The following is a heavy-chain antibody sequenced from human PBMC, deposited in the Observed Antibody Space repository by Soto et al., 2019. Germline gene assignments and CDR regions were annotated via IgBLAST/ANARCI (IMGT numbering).Heavy chain of an antibody. D-gene: IGHD2-15*01. Sequence: SETLSLTCTVSGGSISSAAYYWSWIRQHPGKGLEWIGYIYYSGSTYYNPSLKSRVTISVDTSKNQFSLKLSSVTAADTAVYYCARDRQGYCSGGSCSSYYYGMDVWGQGTTVTVSS. CDR1: GGSISSAAYY. J-gene: IGHJ6*02. CDR2: IYYSGST. CDR3: ARDRQGYCSGGSCSSYYYGMDV. V-gene: IGHV4-31*03.